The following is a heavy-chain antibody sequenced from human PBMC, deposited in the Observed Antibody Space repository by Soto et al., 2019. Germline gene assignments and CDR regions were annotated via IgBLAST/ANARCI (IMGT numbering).Heavy chain of an antibody. D-gene: IGHD2-15*01. V-gene: IGHV1-18*01. CDR3: ATNRLYCSGGSCYPTSGFDI. CDR1: GYTFTSYG. CDR2: ISAYNGNT. J-gene: IGHJ3*02. Sequence: ASVKVSCKASGYTFTSYGISWVRQAPGQGLEWMGWISAYNGNTNYAQKLQGRVTMTTDTSTSTAYMELRSLRSDDTAVYYCATNRLYCSGGSCYPTSGFDIWGQGTMVTVSS.